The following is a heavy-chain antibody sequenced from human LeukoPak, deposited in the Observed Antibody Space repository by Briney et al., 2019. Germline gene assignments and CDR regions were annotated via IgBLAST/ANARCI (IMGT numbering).Heavy chain of an antibody. CDR3: TRENDYGDYANWFDT. J-gene: IGHJ5*02. CDR2: IRCRGYGGTT. V-gene: IGHV3-49*04. D-gene: IGHD4-17*01. Sequence: GRSLRLSCTASGFTFGDYAMSWVRQAPGKGLEWVGFIRCRGYGGTTEYAGSVKGRFTISRDDSKSIAYLQMNSLKTEDTAVYYCTRENDYGDYANWFDTWGQGTLVTVSS. CDR1: GFTFGDYA.